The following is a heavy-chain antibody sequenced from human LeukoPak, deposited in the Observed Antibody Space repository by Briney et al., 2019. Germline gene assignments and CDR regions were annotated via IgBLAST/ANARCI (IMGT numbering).Heavy chain of an antibody. CDR2: IYYTGST. J-gene: IGHJ5*02. CDR1: GGSITNYY. Sequence: PLETLSLTCAVSGGSITNYYWSWIRQPPGKGLEWIGYIYYTGSTNYNPSLKSRVTISMDTSNNQFSLRLSSVTAADTAVYYCAREVVVAATWFDPWGQGTLVTVSS. CDR3: AREVVVAATWFDP. V-gene: IGHV4-59*01. D-gene: IGHD2-15*01.